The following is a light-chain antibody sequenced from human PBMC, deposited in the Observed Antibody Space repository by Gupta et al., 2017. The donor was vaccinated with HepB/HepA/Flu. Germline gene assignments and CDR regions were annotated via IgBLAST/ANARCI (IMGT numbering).Light chain of an antibody. CDR2: WAS. J-gene: IGKJ4*01. CDR1: QSVLSSSNTKNC. Sequence: DIVMTQSPDSLAVSLGERATIHCKSSQSVLSSSNTKNCLAWYQQKPGQPPKFLIYWASTRESGVPDRFSGSGSGTDFTLTISSMQAEDLAVYYCPQCSNSPRTFGEGTTVAI. CDR3: PQCSNSPRT. V-gene: IGKV4-1*01.